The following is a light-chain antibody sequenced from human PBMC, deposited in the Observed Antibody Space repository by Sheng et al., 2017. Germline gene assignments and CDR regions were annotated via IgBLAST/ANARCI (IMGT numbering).Light chain of an antibody. CDR1: ISDIGGFGI. Sequence: QSALTQPASMSGSPGQTITIACTGSISDIGGFGIVSWYQQRPGKAPRLIIYDVHNRPSRVSVRFSGSKSGNTAYLTISGLQAGDEADYYCSSYTSSSSHVVFGGGTKLTVL. V-gene: IGLV2-14*03. CDR3: SSYTSSSSHVV. CDR2: DVH. J-gene: IGLJ2*01.